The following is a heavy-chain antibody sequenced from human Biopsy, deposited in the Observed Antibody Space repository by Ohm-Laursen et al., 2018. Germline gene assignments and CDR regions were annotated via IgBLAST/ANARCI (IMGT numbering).Heavy chain of an antibody. D-gene: IGHD3-22*01. Sequence: SETLSLTCTVSGGFISSSSYYWGWIRQPPGKGLEWIGSISYTGSTHDNPSLTSRVPISVATSKNQFSLKLYSLTAADTAVYYCARGDYFDSNGYFWFDPWGQGTLVTVSS. CDR1: GGFISSSSYY. CDR2: ISYTGST. CDR3: ARGDYFDSNGYFWFDP. J-gene: IGHJ5*02. V-gene: IGHV4-39*01.